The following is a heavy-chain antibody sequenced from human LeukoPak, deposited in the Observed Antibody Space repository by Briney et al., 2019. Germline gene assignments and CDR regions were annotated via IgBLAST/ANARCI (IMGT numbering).Heavy chain of an antibody. J-gene: IGHJ6*02. CDR2: ISADGGGK. CDR3: AKVVSVTTSYYYSLDV. D-gene: IGHD4-17*01. Sequence: PGGSLRLSCAASGFTFSTYPITWVREAPGKGLGYVSAISADGGGKCYGDSVKGRFTVSRDNSKNTVYLQMNSLRVEDTAVYYCAKVVSVTTSYYYSLDVWGQGTTVTVSS. CDR1: GFTFSTYP. V-gene: IGHV3-23*01.